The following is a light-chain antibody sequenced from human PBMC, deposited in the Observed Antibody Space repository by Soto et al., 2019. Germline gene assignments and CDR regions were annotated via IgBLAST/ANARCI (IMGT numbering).Light chain of an antibody. J-gene: IGLJ3*02. V-gene: IGLV4-69*01. CDR2: VNGDGSH. CDR1: SGHNNYA. Sequence: QLVLTQPPSASASLRASVKLTCTLSSGHNNYAIAWHQQQPEKGPRYLMKVNGDGSHFKGDGIPDRFLGSSSGAERYLTVSSLQSEDEADYYCQTWDTGIQVFGGGTKVTVL. CDR3: QTWDTGIQV.